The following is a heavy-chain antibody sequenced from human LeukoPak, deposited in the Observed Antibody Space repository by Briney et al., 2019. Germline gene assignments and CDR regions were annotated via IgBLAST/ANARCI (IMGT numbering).Heavy chain of an antibody. Sequence: ASVKVSCKASGYTFTGYYMHWVRQAPGQGLEWMGWINPNSGGTNYAQKCQGRVTMTRDTSISTAYMELSRLRSDDTAVYYCARDTKLRYFDWLFIDYWGQGTLVTVSS. CDR3: ARDTKLRYFDWLFIDY. J-gene: IGHJ4*02. D-gene: IGHD3-9*01. CDR2: INPNSGGT. CDR1: GYTFTGYY. V-gene: IGHV1-2*02.